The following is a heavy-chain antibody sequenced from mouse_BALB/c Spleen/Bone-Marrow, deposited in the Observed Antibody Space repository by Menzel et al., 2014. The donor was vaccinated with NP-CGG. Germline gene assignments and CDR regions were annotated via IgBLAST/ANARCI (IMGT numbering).Heavy chain of an antibody. J-gene: IGHJ3*01. V-gene: IGHV1-9*01. CDR1: GYTFSSYW. CDR2: ILPGSGST. Sequence: VQLQQSGAELMKPGASVKISCKATGYTFSSYWIEWVKQRPGHGLEWTGEILPGSGSTNYNEKFKGKATFTADTSSNTAYMQLSSLTSEDSAVYYCASFYGRFAYWGQGTLVTVSA. CDR3: ASFYGRFAY. D-gene: IGHD1-1*02.